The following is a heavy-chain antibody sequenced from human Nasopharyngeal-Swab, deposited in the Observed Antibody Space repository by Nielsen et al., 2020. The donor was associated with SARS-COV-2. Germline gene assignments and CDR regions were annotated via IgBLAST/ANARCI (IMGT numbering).Heavy chain of an antibody. CDR1: GFALSSYW. D-gene: IGHD3-10*01. CDR2: IRFDGSQK. CDR3: AKPRESGLDY. J-gene: IGHJ4*02. V-gene: IGHV3-30*02. Sequence: GESLKISCAASGFALSSYWMHWVRQAPGKGLEWLTFIRFDGSQKYYADSVKGRFTISKDNSKNTLYLQMNSLTADDSGIYYCAKPRESGLDYWGQGTLVTVSS.